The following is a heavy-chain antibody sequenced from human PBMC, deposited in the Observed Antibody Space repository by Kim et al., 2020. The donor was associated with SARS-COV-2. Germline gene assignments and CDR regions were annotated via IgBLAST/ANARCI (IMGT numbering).Heavy chain of an antibody. CDR3: ASLYSGY. D-gene: IGHD1-26*01. V-gene: IGHV3-48*01. Sequence: SSSNRYYADSVKGRFNIHRDNAKNSLYLQRNSLRAEDTAVYYCASLYSGYWGQGTLVTVSS. CDR2: SSSNR. J-gene: IGHJ4*02.